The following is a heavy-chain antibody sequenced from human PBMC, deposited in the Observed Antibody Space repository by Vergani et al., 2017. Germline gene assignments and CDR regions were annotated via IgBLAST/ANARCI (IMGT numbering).Heavy chain of an antibody. Sequence: QVQLVQSGAEVKKPGSSVKVSCKASGGTFSSYAISWVRQAPGQGLEWMGGIIPIFGTANYAQKFQGRVTITADESTSTAYMELSSLRSEDTAVYYCARGGSPSFDYGDYEPSRHKHYFDYWGQGTLVTVSS. D-gene: IGHD4-17*01. CDR1: GGTFSSYA. CDR2: IIPIFGTA. CDR3: ARGGSPSFDYGDYEPSRHKHYFDY. V-gene: IGHV1-69*01. J-gene: IGHJ4*02.